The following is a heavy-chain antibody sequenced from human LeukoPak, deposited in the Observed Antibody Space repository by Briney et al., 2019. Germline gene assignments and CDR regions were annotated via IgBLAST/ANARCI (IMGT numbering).Heavy chain of an antibody. D-gene: IGHD4-23*01. J-gene: IGHJ4*02. CDR3: ARAPTTVVTLPYYFDF. V-gene: IGHV4-34*01. CDR2: INDRGHT. Sequence: PSETLSLTCSVHGGSFIGYHWNWIRQSPEKGLEWIGEINDRGHTNYNPSLESRVTISVDPSKKQFSLKLNSVTAADTAVYYCARAPTTVVTLPYYFDFWGQGTLVTVSS. CDR1: GGSFIGYH.